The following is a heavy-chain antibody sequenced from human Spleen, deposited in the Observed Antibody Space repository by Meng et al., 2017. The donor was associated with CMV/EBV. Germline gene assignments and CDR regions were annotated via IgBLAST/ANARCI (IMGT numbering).Heavy chain of an antibody. CDR3: ARIERRRILKYCGSDCSTTDY. Sequence: QVQLQESGPGLVKPSGTLSLPCPVSGGSISSSNLWTWVRQVPGKGLEWIGEIYHSGSTNYNPSLKSRVTISVDKFKNQFSLKLGSVTAADTAVYYCARIERRRILKYCGSDCSTTDYWGQGTLVTVSS. CDR1: GGSISSSNL. J-gene: IGHJ4*02. D-gene: IGHD2-21*02. CDR2: IYHSGST. V-gene: IGHV4-4*02.